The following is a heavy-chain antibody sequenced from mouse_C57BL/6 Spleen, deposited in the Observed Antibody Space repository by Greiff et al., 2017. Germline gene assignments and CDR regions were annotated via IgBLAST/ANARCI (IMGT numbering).Heavy chain of an antibody. Sequence: QVQLKQSGAELVRPGASVTLSCKASGYTFTDYEMHWVKQTPVHGLEWIGAIDPETGGTAYNQKFKGKAILTADKSSSTAYMELRSLTSEDSAVYYCTRIYYDYDGGVDYWGQGTTLTVSS. CDR2: IDPETGGT. D-gene: IGHD2-4*01. J-gene: IGHJ2*01. CDR3: TRIYYDYDGGVDY. CDR1: GYTFTDYE. V-gene: IGHV1-15*01.